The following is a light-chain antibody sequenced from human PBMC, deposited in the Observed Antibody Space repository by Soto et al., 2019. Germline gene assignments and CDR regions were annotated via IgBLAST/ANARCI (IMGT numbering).Light chain of an antibody. J-gene: IGKJ1*01. V-gene: IGKV1D-12*01. Sequence: DIQMTQSPSSVSASVGDRVTITCRASQAISTWLAWYKQKPGKAPKLLIYAASNLQTRVPSRFSGSGAGTDFTITINSLQPEDYATYNCQQANSFPRTFGQGTQVEIK. CDR3: QQANSFPRT. CDR1: QAISTW. CDR2: AAS.